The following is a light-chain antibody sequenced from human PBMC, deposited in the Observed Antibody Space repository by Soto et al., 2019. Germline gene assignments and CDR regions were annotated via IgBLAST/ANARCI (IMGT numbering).Light chain of an antibody. Sequence: EMVMTQSPATLSVSPGERATLSCRASQSVSSNLAWYQQKPGQAPRLLXYGASTRATGIPARFSGSGSGTEFTLTISSLQSEDFAVYYCQQYNNWPPWTFGQGTKVDIK. CDR3: QQYNNWPPWT. J-gene: IGKJ1*01. CDR2: GAS. V-gene: IGKV3-15*01. CDR1: QSVSSN.